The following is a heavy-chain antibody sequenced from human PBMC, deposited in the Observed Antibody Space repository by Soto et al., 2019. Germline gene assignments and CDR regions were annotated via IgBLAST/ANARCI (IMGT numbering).Heavy chain of an antibody. CDR1: GGTFSSYA. V-gene: IGHV1-69*13. D-gene: IGHD3-10*01. Sequence: SVKVSCKASGGTFSSYAISWVRQAPGQGLEWMGGIIPIFGTANYAQKFQGRVTITADESTSTAYMELSSLRSEDTAVYYCARNYYGSGSYWIYFDYWGQGTLVTVSS. CDR2: IIPIFGTA. J-gene: IGHJ4*02. CDR3: ARNYYGSGSYWIYFDY.